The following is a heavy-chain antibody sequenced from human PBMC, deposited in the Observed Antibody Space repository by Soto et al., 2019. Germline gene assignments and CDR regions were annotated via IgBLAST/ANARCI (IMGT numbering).Heavy chain of an antibody. CDR3: ARLWFGDDHPWGYYYYYMDV. V-gene: IGHV4-59*08. CDR2: IYYSGST. Sequence: PSETLSLTCTVSGGSISSYYWSWIRQPPGKGLEWIGYIYYSGSTNYNPSLKSRVTISVDTSKNQFSLKLSSVTAADTAVYYFARLWFGDDHPWGYYYYYMDVWGKGTTVTVSS. CDR1: GGSISSYY. D-gene: IGHD3-10*01. J-gene: IGHJ6*03.